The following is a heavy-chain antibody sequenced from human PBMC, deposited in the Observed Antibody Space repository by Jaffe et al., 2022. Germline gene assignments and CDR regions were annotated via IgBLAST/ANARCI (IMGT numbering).Heavy chain of an antibody. CDR2: ISGSGGST. D-gene: IGHD2-2*01. CDR1: GFTFSNYA. J-gene: IGHJ3*02. CDR3: AKGGYCSTTNCLRAFDI. Sequence: EVQLLESGGGLVQPGGSLRLSCAASGFTFSNYAMSWVRQAAGKGLEWVSAISGSGGSTYYADSVKGRFTISRDTSKNTLYLEMSSLRAEDTALYYCAKGGYCSTTNCLRAFDIWGQGTMVTVSS. V-gene: IGHV3-23*01.